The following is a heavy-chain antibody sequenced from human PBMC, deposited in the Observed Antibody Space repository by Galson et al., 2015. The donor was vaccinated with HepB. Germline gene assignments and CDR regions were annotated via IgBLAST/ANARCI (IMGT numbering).Heavy chain of an antibody. V-gene: IGHV3-33*01. D-gene: IGHD2-15*01. CDR1: GFTFSSYA. Sequence: SLRLSCAASGFTFSSYAMHWVRQAPGKGLQWVALIWYDGSDKYYADSVKGRFTISRDNSKNTLYLQMNSLRAEDTAIYYCARGSGGSSTVLDYWGQGTLVTVSS. CDR2: IWYDGSDK. CDR3: ARGSGGSSTVLDY. J-gene: IGHJ4*02.